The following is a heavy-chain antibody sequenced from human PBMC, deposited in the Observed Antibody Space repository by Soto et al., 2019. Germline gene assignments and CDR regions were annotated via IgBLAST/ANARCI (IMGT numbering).Heavy chain of an antibody. CDR1: GASITSSSY. V-gene: IGHV4-4*07. CDR3: ARGMTPPGAPAWYYFDS. CDR2: FSLSGTT. J-gene: IGHJ4*02. Sequence: SEALSVTCPVSGASITSSSYWSWIRQPAGKGLEWIGRFSLSGTTNYNPSLRSRVTMSADVSKNQFSLRLTSVTAADTALYYCARGMTPPGAPAWYYFDSWGQGTLVTVSS. D-gene: IGHD2-8*02.